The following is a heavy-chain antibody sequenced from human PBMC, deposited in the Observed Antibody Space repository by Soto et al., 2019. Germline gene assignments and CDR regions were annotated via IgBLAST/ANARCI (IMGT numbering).Heavy chain of an antibody. D-gene: IGHD2-15*01. J-gene: IGHJ5*02. V-gene: IGHV4-30-4*01. Sequence: SETLSLTCTVSGGSISSCDYYWSWIRQPPGKGLEWIGYIYYSGSTYYNPSLKSRVTISVDTSKNQFSLKMSSVTAADTAVYYCARGRHPYGSGNWFDPWGQVTLVTASS. CDR2: IYYSGST. CDR1: GGSISSCDYY. CDR3: ARGRHPYGSGNWFDP.